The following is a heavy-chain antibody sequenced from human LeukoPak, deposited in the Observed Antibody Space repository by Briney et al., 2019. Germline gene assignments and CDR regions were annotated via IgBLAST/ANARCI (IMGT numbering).Heavy chain of an antibody. Sequence: PGGSLRLSCAASGFTFSSYWMSWVRQAPGKGLEWVANIKQDGSEKYYVDSVKGRFTISRDNAKNSLYLQMNSLRAEDTAVYYRARDGADYYYDSSDFDYWGQGTLVTVSS. V-gene: IGHV3-7*01. D-gene: IGHD3-22*01. CDR3: ARDGADYYYDSSDFDY. J-gene: IGHJ4*02. CDR1: GFTFSSYW. CDR2: IKQDGSEK.